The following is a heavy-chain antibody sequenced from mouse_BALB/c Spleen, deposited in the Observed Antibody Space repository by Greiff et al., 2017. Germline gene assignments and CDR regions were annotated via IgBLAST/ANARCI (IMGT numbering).Heavy chain of an antibody. CDR3: ARSTTAEIFDY. V-gene: IGHV5-17*02. J-gene: IGHJ2*01. Sequence: EVKVEESGGGLVQPGGSRKLSCAASGFTFSSFGMHWVRQAPEKGLEWVAYISSGSSTIYYADTVKGRFTISRDNPKNTLFLQMTSLRSEDTAMYYCARSTTAEIFDYWGQGTTLTVSS. CDR1: GFTFSSFG. D-gene: IGHD1-2*01. CDR2: ISSGSSTI.